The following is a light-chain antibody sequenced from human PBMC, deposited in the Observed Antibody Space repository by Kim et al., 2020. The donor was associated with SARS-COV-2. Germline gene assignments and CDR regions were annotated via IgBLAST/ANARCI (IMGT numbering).Light chain of an antibody. J-gene: IGLJ2*01. V-gene: IGLV2-11*01. CDR1: SSDVGGYNY. Sequence: GQSVTIACTGTSSDVGGYNYFSWYQQHPGKAPKLMIYDVSKRPSGVPDRFSGSKSGNTASLTISGLQAEDEADYYCCSYAGSYGVVFGGGTQLTVL. CDR3: CSYAGSYGVV. CDR2: DVS.